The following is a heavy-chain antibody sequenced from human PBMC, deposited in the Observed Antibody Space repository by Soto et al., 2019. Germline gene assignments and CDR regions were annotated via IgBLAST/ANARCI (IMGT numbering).Heavy chain of an antibody. CDR3: ARHAEYSGDGSGRYYCGMDV. CDR2: IYPGDSDT. V-gene: IGHV5-51*01. Sequence: GESLKIPWKGSGYSFTSYWSGWVSQMPGKGLEWMGIIYPGDSDTRYSPSFQGQVTISADKSISTAYLQWSSLKASDTAMYYCARHAEYSGDGSGRYYCGMDVCGEGTTGTGSS. J-gene: IGHJ6*04. CDR1: GYSFTSYW. D-gene: IGHD1-26*01.